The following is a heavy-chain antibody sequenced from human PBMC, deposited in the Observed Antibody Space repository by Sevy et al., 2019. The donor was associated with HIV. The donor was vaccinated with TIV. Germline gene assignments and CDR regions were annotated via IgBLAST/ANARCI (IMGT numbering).Heavy chain of an antibody. V-gene: IGHV3-15*01. CDR2: IKSKNDGGTT. Sequence: GGSLRLSCAASGFTFSNTWMSWVRQAPGKGLELVGRIKSKNDGGTTDYAAPVIGRFTISRDDSKSTLYLRMNSLKIEDTAVYYCTTMGCHGCFDIWGQGAMGTVSS. D-gene: IGHD4-17*01. CDR3: TTMGCHGCFDI. CDR1: GFTFSNTW. J-gene: IGHJ3*02.